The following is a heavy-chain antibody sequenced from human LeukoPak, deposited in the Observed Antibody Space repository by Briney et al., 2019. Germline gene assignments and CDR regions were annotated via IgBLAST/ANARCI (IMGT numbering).Heavy chain of an antibody. V-gene: IGHV3-48*02. CDR2: ISSGGSTT. CDR3: ARDPHAGIFDS. Sequence: GGSLRLSCATSGFTFGDFHMNWLRQAPGKGLEHVSYISSGGSTTYYADSVVGRFSISRDDAKNFLYLQMDSLRDGDTAAYYCARDPHAGIFDSWGQGTLVTVSS. J-gene: IGHJ4*02. CDR1: GFTFGDFH.